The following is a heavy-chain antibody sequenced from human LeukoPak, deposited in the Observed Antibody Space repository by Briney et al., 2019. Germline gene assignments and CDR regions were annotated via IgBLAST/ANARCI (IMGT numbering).Heavy chain of an antibody. CDR1: GFTFYTYS. V-gene: IGHV3-48*04. Sequence: GSLRLSCAASGFTFYTYSMNWVRQAPGKGLEWVAYITSSSSAVYYADSVKGRFTISRDNAKNSVDLQMNSLRVDDTAVYYCARDRFYYDSSGYWLGAFDIWGQGTMVTVSS. D-gene: IGHD3-22*01. CDR2: ITSSSSAV. J-gene: IGHJ3*02. CDR3: ARDRFYYDSSGYWLGAFDI.